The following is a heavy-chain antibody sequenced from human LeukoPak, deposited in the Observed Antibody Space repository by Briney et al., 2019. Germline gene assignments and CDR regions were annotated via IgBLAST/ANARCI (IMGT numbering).Heavy chain of an antibody. CDR3: AKDLNYGSGSHSYFYGMDV. CDR1: GFSFSRYA. V-gene: IGHV3-30*18. D-gene: IGHD3-10*01. CDR2: ISYDGSDK. Sequence: GRSLRLSCAASGFSFSRYAMHWVRQAPGKGLEGVAVISYDGSDKYYADSVKGRVTISRDNSEDTLYLEMDSLRPEDTAVYYCAKDLNYGSGSHSYFYGMDVWGQGTTVTVSS. J-gene: IGHJ6*02.